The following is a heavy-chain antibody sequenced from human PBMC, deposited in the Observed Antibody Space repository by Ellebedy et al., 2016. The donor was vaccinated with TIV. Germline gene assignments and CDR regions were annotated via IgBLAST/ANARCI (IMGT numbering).Heavy chain of an antibody. CDR1: GGSISSYY. CDR3: ARREGYYGSGSYYAN. CDR2: IYYSGST. D-gene: IGHD3-10*01. V-gene: IGHV4-59*01. J-gene: IGHJ4*02. Sequence: MPGGSLRLSCTVSGGSISSYYWSWIRQPPGKGLEWIGYIYYSGSTNYNPSLKSRVTISVDTSKNQFSLKLSSVTAADTAVYYCARREGYYGSGSYYANWGQGTLVTVSS.